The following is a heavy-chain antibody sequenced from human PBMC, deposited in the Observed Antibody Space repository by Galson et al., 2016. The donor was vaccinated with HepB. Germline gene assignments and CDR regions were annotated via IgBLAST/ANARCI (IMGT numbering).Heavy chain of an antibody. V-gene: IGHV3-53*01. D-gene: IGHD2-15*01. CDR1: GFIVSNIY. J-gene: IGHJ4*02. Sequence: SLRLSCAVSGFIVSNIYMSWVRQAPGKGLEWVSIFYPGGSTYYGDSVKGRFTISRDNSKNTVYLQMNSLRVEDTAVYYCARGGSGPYSWDYWGQGTLVTVSS. CDR3: ARGGSGPYSWDY. CDR2: FYPGGST.